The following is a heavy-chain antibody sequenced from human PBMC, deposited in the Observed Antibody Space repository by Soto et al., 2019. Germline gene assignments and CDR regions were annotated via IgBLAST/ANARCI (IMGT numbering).Heavy chain of an antibody. CDR3: AKAGGIYCSTTSCQFDY. CDR1: GFTFSSYA. J-gene: IGHJ4*02. D-gene: IGHD2-2*01. V-gene: IGHV3-23*01. CDR2: ITGSGGRT. Sequence: GGSLRLSCTASGFTFSSYAMTWVRQAPGRGLEGVSGITGSGGRTYYAESVKGRFTISRDNSKNTLYLHMNSLRAEDTAVYYCAKAGGIYCSTTSCQFDYWGLGTLVTVSS.